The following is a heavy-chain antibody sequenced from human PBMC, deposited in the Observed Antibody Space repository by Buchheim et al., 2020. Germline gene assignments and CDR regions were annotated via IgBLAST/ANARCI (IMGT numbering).Heavy chain of an antibody. CDR3: VRELRKRLPLDY. CDR2: ISPGGSEE. CDR1: GFLFSIYS. D-gene: IGHD3-16*01. J-gene: IGHJ4*02. Sequence: QVQLVESGGGVVQPGGSLRLSCSASGFLFSIYSMHWVRQAPGKGLEWVAVISPGGSEEYYAESVKGRFTISRDNSKNTLYLQMNSLRPDETAVYYCVRELRKRLPLDYWGQGT. V-gene: IGHV3-30*04.